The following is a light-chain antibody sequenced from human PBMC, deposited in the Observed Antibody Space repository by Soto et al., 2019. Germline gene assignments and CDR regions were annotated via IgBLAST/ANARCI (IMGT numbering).Light chain of an antibody. CDR1: TSDVGGYNY. CDR2: DVS. CDR3: SSFRSSSTYV. Sequence: SVLTQPASVSGSPGQSITISCTGTTSDVGGYNYVSWYQHYPGKAPKLMIYDVSSRPSGVSDRFSGSKSGNTASLTISGLQAEDEADNYCSSFRSSSTYVFGTGTKVTVL. V-gene: IGLV2-14*03. J-gene: IGLJ1*01.